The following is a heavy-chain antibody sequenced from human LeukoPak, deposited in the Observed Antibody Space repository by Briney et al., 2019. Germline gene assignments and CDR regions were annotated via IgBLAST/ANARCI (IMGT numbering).Heavy chain of an antibody. CDR3: AAAEMATISY. V-gene: IGHV3-33*01. CDR2: IWYDGSNK. CDR1: GFTFSSYG. J-gene: IGHJ4*02. Sequence: AGGSLRLSCAASGFTFSSYGMHWVRQAPGKGLEWVAVIWYDGSNKYYADSVKGRFTISRDNSKNTLCLQMNSLRAEDTAVYYCAAAEMATISYWGQGTLVTVSS. D-gene: IGHD5-24*01.